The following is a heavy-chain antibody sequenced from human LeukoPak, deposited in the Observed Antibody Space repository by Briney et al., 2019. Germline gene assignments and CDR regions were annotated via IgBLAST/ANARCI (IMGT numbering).Heavy chain of an antibody. CDR3: AKAPHPSYDSTNDY. CDR2: ISGSGGST. D-gene: IGHD3-22*01. J-gene: IGHJ4*02. V-gene: IGHV3-23*01. CDR1: GFTFSSYA. Sequence: GGSLRLSCAASGFTFSSYALSWVRQAPGKGLEWVSAISGSGGSTYYADSVKGRFTISRDNSKNTLYLQMNSLRAEDTAVYYCAKAPHPSYDSTNDYWGQGTLVTVSS.